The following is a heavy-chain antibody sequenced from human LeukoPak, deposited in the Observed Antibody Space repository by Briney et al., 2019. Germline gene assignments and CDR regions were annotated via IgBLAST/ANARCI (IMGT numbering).Heavy chain of an antibody. J-gene: IGHJ6*03. CDR3: ASSTVTFYYYYMDV. CDR2: INWNGGST. CDR1: GFTFDDYG. V-gene: IGHV3-20*04. D-gene: IGHD4-17*01. Sequence: GGSLRLSCAASGFTFDDYGMSWVRQAPGKGLEWVSGINWNGGSTGYADSVKGRFTISRDNAKNSLYLQMNSLRAEDTALYYCASSTVTFYYYYMDVWGKGTTVTVSS.